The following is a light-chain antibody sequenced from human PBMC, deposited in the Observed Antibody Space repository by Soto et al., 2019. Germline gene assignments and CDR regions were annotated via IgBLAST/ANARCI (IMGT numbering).Light chain of an antibody. CDR2: GAS. J-gene: IGKJ1*01. CDR3: QQYGSAPQT. Sequence: EVVLTQSPGTLSLSPGERATLSCTASQSVRSSYLAWYQQKPGQAPRLLIYGASSRATGIPDKFSGSGSGTDFTLTISRLEPEDFAVYYCQQYGSAPQTFGQGTKVDIK. V-gene: IGKV3-20*01. CDR1: QSVRSSY.